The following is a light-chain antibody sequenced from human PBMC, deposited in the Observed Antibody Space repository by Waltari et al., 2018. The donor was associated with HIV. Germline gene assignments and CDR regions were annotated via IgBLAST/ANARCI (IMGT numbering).Light chain of an antibody. J-gene: IGKJ2*01. V-gene: IGKV3-15*01. CDR1: QSLTAN. CDR2: GAS. Sequence: LTQSPATLSVSVGERVNLSCRASQSLTANLAWYQQRPGQAPRHLIYGASSRATDIPARFSGSGSGTDYTLTISTVQSEDSAVYYCQQNIHWPPYTFGQGTKL. CDR3: QQNIHWPPYT.